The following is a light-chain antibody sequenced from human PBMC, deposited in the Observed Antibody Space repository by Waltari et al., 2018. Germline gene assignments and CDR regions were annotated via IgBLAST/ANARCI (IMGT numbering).Light chain of an antibody. CDR1: QSISNW. CDR3: QQYNTYST. CDR2: KAS. V-gene: IGKV1-5*03. Sequence: DIRMTQSPSSLSASVGDRVTITRRASQSISNWLAWYQQKPGKAPILLIYKASILKSGVPSRFSYGGSGTQFTLTIRSLQPDDFETYYCQQYNTYSTFGQGTKLEIK. J-gene: IGKJ2*01.